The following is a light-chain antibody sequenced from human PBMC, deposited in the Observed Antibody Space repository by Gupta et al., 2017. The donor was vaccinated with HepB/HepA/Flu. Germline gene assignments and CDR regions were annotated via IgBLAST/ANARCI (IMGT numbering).Light chain of an antibody. V-gene: IGKV2-28*01. J-gene: IGKJ2*01. CDR2: LGS. Sequence: DIVMTQSPLSLPVTPGEPVSISCRSSQSLLHSNGYNYLDWYLQKPGQSPQLLIYLGSNRASGVPDRFSGSGSGTDFTLKISRVEAEDVGVYYCMQALQTSYTFGQGTKLEIK. CDR1: QSLLHSNGYNY. CDR3: MQALQTSYT.